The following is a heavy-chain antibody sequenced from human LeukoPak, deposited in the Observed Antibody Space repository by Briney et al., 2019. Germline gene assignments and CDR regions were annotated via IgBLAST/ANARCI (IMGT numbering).Heavy chain of an antibody. CDR1: GFTVSSNY. CDR3: ARDRSWQGSGFDY. Sequence: GGSLRLSCAASGFTVSSNYMSWVRQAPGKGLEWVSVIYSGGSTYYADSVKGRFTISRDNSKNTLYLQMNSLRAEDTAVYYCARDRSWQGSGFDYWGQGTLVTVSS. V-gene: IGHV3-53*01. CDR2: IYSGGST. D-gene: IGHD3-10*01. J-gene: IGHJ4*02.